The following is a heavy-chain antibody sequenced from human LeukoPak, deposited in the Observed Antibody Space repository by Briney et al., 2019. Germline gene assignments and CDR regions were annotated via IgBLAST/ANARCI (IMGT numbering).Heavy chain of an antibody. Sequence: GGSLRLSCAASGFTFSSYSMNWVRQAPGKVLEWVSSISSSSSYIYYADSVKGRFTISRDNAKNSLYLQMNSLRAEDTAVYYCARGLGYSYGPPYYWGQGTLVTVSS. CDR3: ARGLGYSYGPPYY. CDR2: ISSSSSYI. CDR1: GFTFSSYS. J-gene: IGHJ4*02. V-gene: IGHV3-21*01. D-gene: IGHD5-18*01.